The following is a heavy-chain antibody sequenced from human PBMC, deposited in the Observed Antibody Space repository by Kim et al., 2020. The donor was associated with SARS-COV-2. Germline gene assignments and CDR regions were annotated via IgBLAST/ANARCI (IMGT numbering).Heavy chain of an antibody. D-gene: IGHD2-2*01. J-gene: IGHJ4*01. CDR1: GFIFDTYA. V-gene: IGHV3-64*02. CDR2: ISSNGADP. Sequence: GGSLRLSCAASGFIFDTYAMHWVRQTPGRRLEYVSAISSNGADPYYADSVKGRFIISRDNSKNTMYLQMGSLRAEDMAVYYCAREGRHCSGTACYLFWGQGTLVTVSS. CDR3: AREGRHCSGTACYLF.